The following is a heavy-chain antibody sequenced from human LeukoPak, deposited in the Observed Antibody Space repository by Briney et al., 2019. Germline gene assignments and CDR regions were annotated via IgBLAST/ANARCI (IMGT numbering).Heavy chain of an antibody. V-gene: IGHV3-48*03. D-gene: IGHD2-2*01. CDR2: ISSSGSTI. J-gene: IGHJ4*02. CDR1: GFTFSSYE. Sequence: GGSLRPSCAASGFTFSSYETNWVRQAPGKGLEWVSYISSSGSTIYYADSVKGRFTISRDNAKNSLYLQMNSLRAEDTAVYYCAREGNPSRYFDYWGQGTLVTVSS. CDR3: AREGNPSRYFDY.